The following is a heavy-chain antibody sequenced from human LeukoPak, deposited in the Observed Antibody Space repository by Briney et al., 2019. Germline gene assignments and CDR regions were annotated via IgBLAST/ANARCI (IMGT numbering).Heavy chain of an antibody. J-gene: IGHJ4*02. D-gene: IGHD3-10*01. Sequence: GGSLRLSCAASGFTFSSYWMSWVRQAPGKRLEWVADIKQDGSEKYYVDSVKGRFTISRDNAKNSLYLQMNNLRAEDTAVYYCALTPDYYGSGSFDYWGQGTLVTVSS. CDR2: IKQDGSEK. CDR1: GFTFSSYW. CDR3: ALTPDYYGSGSFDY. V-gene: IGHV3-7*01.